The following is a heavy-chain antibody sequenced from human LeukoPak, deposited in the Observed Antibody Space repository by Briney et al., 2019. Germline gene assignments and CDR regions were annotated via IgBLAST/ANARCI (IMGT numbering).Heavy chain of an antibody. CDR1: GGSISSGGYY. CDR2: IYYSGST. V-gene: IGHV4-31*03. D-gene: IGHD3-10*01. Sequence: SETLSLTCTVSGGSISSGGYYWSWIRQHPGKGLEWIGYIYYSGSTYYNPSLKSRVTISVDTSKNQFSLKLSSVTAADTAVYYCARSPVLLWFGGTDYWGQGTLVTVSS. CDR3: ARSPVLLWFGGTDY. J-gene: IGHJ4*02.